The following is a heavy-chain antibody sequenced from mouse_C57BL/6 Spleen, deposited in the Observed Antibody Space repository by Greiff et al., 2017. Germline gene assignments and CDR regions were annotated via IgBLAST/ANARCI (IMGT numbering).Heavy chain of an antibody. V-gene: IGHV2-9-1*01. CDR2: IWTGGGT. CDR3: ARRWVLTALDY. J-gene: IGHJ2*01. Sequence: VQLQQSGPGLVEPSQSLSITCTVSGFSLTSYAISCVRQPPGKGLEWLGVIWTGGGTNYNSALKSRLSISKDNSKSQGFLKMNSLQTDETARVYCARRWVLTALDYWGQGTTLTVS. CDR1: GFSLTSYA. D-gene: IGHD1-1*02.